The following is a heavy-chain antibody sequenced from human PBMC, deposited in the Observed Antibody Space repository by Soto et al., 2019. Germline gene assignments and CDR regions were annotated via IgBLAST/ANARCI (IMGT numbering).Heavy chain of an antibody. CDR3: VRERKAYIFFDY. CDR1: GFTFSSYA. Sequence: GGSLRLSCAASGFTFSSYAMHWVRQAPGKGLEWVAVISYDGSNKYDADSVKGRFTISRDNSKNTLYLEMNSLRAEDTAVYYCVRERKAYIFFDYWGQGTLVPVSS. CDR2: ISYDGSNK. D-gene: IGHD3-16*01. V-gene: IGHV3-30-3*01. J-gene: IGHJ4*02.